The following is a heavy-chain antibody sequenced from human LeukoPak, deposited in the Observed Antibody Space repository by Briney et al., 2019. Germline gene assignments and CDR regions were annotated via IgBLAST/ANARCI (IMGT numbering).Heavy chain of an antibody. J-gene: IGHJ6*03. CDR3: ARQRADFFYQYMDV. V-gene: IGHV4-39*01. CDR1: GGSIDSSSYY. CDR2: IYYSGTT. Sequence: SETLSLTCTVSGGSIDSSSYYWDWIRQPPGRGLELLGNIYYSGTTFYTSSLKSRVTISTDMSKNQFSLRLTSVTAADTAVYYCARQRADFFYQYMDVWGKGTTVIVSS.